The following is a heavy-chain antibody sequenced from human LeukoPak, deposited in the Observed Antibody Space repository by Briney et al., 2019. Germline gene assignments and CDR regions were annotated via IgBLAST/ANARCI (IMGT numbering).Heavy chain of an antibody. D-gene: IGHD4-17*01. CDR3: VRNGYYSADF. Sequence: PSETLSLTCAVSGVSISSGGWWSWGRPSPGKALKWIGESQRDGSTNYNPSLKSRVIISLDKSRNQFSLMLTSVTAADTAIYYCVRNGYYSADFWGQGTLVTVSS. CDR1: GVSISSGGW. CDR2: SQRDGST. V-gene: IGHV4-4*02. J-gene: IGHJ4*02.